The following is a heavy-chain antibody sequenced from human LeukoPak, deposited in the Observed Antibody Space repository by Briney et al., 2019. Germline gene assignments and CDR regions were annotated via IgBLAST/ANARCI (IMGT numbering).Heavy chain of an antibody. CDR2: INPNSGGT. D-gene: IGHD1-26*01. CDR3: ARDELTSGSSTGIDY. CDR1: GYTFTGYY. Sequence: ASVKVSCKASGYTFTGYYIHWVRQAPGQGLEWMGWINPNSGGTNYAQKFQGRVTMTRDTSISTAYMELRSLRSDDTAVYYCARDELTSGSSTGIDYWGQGTLVTVSS. J-gene: IGHJ4*02. V-gene: IGHV1-2*02.